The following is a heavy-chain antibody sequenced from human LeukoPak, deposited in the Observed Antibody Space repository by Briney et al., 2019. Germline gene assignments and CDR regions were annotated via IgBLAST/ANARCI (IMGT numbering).Heavy chain of an antibody. D-gene: IGHD5-12*01. CDR3: ARGPSGYGPDY. J-gene: IGHJ4*02. V-gene: IGHV1-18*01. CDR2: ISVYNGNT. Sequence: VASVKVSCKASGYTFTSHGITWVRQAPGQGLEWMGWISVYNGNTNYAQKVQARVTMTTDTSTSTAYMELRSLRSDDTAVYYCARGPSGYGPDYWGQGTLVTVS. CDR1: GYTFTSHG.